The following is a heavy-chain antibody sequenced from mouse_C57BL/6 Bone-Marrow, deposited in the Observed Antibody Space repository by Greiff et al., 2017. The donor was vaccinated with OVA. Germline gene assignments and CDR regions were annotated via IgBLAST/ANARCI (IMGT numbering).Heavy chain of an antibody. V-gene: IGHV1-55*01. CDR3: ALDYDYPGFAY. Sequence: QVQLQQPGAELVKPGASVKMSCKASGYTFTSYWITWVKQRPGQGLEWIGDIYPGSGSTNYNEKFKSKATLTVDTSSSTAYMPLSSLTSEDSAFYYGALDYDYPGFAYWGQGTLVTVSA. J-gene: IGHJ3*01. CDR1: GYTFTSYW. CDR2: IYPGSGST. D-gene: IGHD2-4*01.